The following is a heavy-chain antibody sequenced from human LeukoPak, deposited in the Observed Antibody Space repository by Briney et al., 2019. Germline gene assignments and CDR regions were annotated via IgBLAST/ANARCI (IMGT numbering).Heavy chain of an antibody. D-gene: IGHD3-22*01. CDR1: GFTFSTYA. V-gene: IGHV3-23*01. CDR3: AKAFTMIAVVTPIDF. CDR2: ISGSGAGT. J-gene: IGHJ4*02. Sequence: GGSLSLSCAASGFTFSTYAMSWVRQAPGKGLEWVSAISGSGAGTYYADSGKVRFTISRDNSKNTLHLQMNSLRAEDTAVYYCAKAFTMIAVVTPIDFWGQGALVTVSS.